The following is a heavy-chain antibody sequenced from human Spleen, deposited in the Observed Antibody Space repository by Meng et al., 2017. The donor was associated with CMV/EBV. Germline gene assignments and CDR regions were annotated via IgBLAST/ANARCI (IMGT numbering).Heavy chain of an antibody. J-gene: IGHJ6*02. V-gene: IGHV3-15*01. CDR1: GFTFSSYA. CDR3: TTLQSYGMDV. Sequence: GESLKISCAASGFTFSSYAMSWVRQAPGKGLEWVGRIKSKSDGETTDHAAPVKGRFTISRDDSKNTLYLQMNNLKIEDTAVYYCTTLQSYGMDVWGQGTTVTVSS. CDR2: IKSKSDGETT.